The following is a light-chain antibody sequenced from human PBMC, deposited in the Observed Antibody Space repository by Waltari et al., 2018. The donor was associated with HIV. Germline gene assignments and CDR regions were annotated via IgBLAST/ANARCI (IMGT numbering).Light chain of an antibody. J-gene: IGLJ2*01. CDR2: SST. V-gene: IGLV7-43*01. Sequence: QTVVTQEPSFTVSPGETVTLTRRSATGPVGNGHFVNWFQQKPGQPPRPLIYSSTRRHTLTPVRFSGSLVGDRAALTLSNVWPEDQADYFCMLVFRTSYIFGGGTKVTVL. CDR3: MLVFRTSYI. CDR1: TGPVGNGHF.